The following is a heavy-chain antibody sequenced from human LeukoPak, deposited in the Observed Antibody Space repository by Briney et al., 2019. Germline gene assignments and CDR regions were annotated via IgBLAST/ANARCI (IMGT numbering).Heavy chain of an antibody. CDR2: ISGSGGST. J-gene: IGHJ4*02. V-gene: IGHV3-23*01. CDR1: GFTFSSYA. Sequence: PGGSLRLSCAASGFTFSSYAMSWVRQAPGKGLEWVSAISGSGGSTYYADSVKGRFTISRDNSKNTLYLQMNSLRAEDTAVYYCAKVGSSTSNIPNYFDYWGQGTLVTVPS. D-gene: IGHD2-2*01. CDR3: AKVGSSTSNIPNYFDY.